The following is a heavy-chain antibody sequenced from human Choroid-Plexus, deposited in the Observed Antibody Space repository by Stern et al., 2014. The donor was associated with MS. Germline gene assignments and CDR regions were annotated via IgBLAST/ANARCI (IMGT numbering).Heavy chain of an antibody. CDR1: GFTFGSCA. CDR2: VSYDGSNK. Sequence: VQLVESGGGVVQPGRPLRLSCVASGFTFGSCAMHWVRQAPGKGLEWLAGVSYDGSNKYYAVSVKGRFTISRDNSQNTLYMQMSSLRPEDTAVYYCAKDRQYLTYFFDHWGQGSLVTVSS. CDR3: AKDRQYLTYFFDH. V-gene: IGHV3-30*18. J-gene: IGHJ5*02. D-gene: IGHD2/OR15-2a*01.